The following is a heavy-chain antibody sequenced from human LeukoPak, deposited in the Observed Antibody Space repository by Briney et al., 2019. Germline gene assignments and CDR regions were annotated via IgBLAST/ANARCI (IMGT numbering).Heavy chain of an antibody. V-gene: IGHV3-33*06. CDR2: IWYDGSNK. D-gene: IGHD4-17*01. Sequence: PGGSLRLSCAASGFTFSSYGMHWVRQAPGKGLEWVAVIWYDGSNKYCADSVKGRFTISRDNSKNTLYLQMNSLRAEDTAVYYCAKDRGYGDYHDAFDIWGQGTMVTVSS. J-gene: IGHJ3*02. CDR3: AKDRGYGDYHDAFDI. CDR1: GFTFSSYG.